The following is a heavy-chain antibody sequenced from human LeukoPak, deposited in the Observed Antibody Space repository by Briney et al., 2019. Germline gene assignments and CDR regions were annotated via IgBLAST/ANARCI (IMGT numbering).Heavy chain of an antibody. V-gene: IGHV1-46*01. D-gene: IGHD2-2*02. J-gene: IGHJ4*02. Sequence: ASVKVSCKASGYTFTSYYMHWVRQAPGQGLEWMGTINPSGGSTSYAQKFQGRVTMTRDTSTSTVYMELSSLRSEDTAVYYCARAHQLLYGPPFNWGQGTLVTVSS. CDR3: ARAHQLLYGPPFN. CDR1: GYTFTSYY. CDR2: INPSGGST.